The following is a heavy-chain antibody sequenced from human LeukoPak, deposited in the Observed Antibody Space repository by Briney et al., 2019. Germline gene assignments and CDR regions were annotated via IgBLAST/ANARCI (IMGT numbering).Heavy chain of an antibody. CDR3: ARDQTDCSSNSCHNFHYGMDV. D-gene: IGHD2-2*01. J-gene: IGHJ6*02. CDR2: INPSGGGT. V-gene: IGHV1-46*01. Sequence: ASVKVSCKASGYTFTSYHMHWVRQAPGQGLEWMRIINPSGGGTGYAQKFQGRIAMTRDTSTNTVYMDLSSLRSEDTAVYYCARDQTDCSSNSCHNFHYGMDVWGQGTTVTVSS. CDR1: GYTFTSYH.